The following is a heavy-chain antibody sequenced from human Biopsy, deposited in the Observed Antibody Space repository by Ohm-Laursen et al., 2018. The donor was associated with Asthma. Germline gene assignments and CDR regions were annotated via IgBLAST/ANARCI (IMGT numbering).Heavy chain of an antibody. CDR1: GYTFISYA. CDR2: VNTGNGDT. CDR3: ARMYYDFLTGQVKDVFGV. D-gene: IGHD3-9*01. J-gene: IGHJ3*01. V-gene: IGHV1-3*04. Sequence: SVKVSCKASGYTFISYAIHWVRQAPGQRLEWMGWVNTGNGDTKYSQKFQGRVTITRDTSASTAYMELRSLRSEDTATYYCARMYYDFLTGQVKDVFGVWGQGTMVTVSS.